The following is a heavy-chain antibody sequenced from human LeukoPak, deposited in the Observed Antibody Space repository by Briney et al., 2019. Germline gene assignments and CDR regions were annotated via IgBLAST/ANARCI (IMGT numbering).Heavy chain of an antibody. CDR2: MNPNSGNT. D-gene: IGHD6-13*01. CDR3: ARGRGGHYSSSWYGVDY. CDR1: GYTFTSYD. Sequence: ASVKVSCKASGYTFTSYDINWVRQATGQGLEWMGWMNPNSGNTGYAQKFQGRVTITRNTSISTAYMELSSLRSEDTAVYYCARGRGGHYSSSWYGVDYWGQGILVTVSS. J-gene: IGHJ4*02. V-gene: IGHV1-8*03.